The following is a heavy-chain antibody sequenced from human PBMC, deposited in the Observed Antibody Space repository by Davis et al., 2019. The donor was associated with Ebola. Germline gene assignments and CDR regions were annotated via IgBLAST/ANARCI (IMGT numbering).Heavy chain of an antibody. J-gene: IGHJ4*02. V-gene: IGHV3-49*04. D-gene: IGHD3-3*01. CDR2: IRSKAYGGTT. CDR3: TTSGEVDFWSGYYTGSDY. Sequence: GGSLRLSCTASGFTFGDYAMSWVRQAPGKGLEWVGFIRSKAYGGTTEYAASVKGRFTISRDDSKNTAYLQMNSLKTEDTAVYYCTTSGEVDFWSGYYTGSDYWGQGTLVTVSS. CDR1: GFTFGDYA.